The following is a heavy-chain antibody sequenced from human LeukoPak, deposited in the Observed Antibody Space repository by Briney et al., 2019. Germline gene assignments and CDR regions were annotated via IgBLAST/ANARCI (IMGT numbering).Heavy chain of an antibody. CDR2: ISYDGSNK. V-gene: IGHV3-30*18. D-gene: IGHD3-9*01. Sequence: GGSLRLSCAASGFTFSSYGMPWVRQAPGKGLEWVAVISYDGSNKYYADSVKGRSTISRDNSKNTLYLQMNSLRAEDTAVYYCAKDPRGYDMGYFDYWGQGTLVTVSS. CDR3: AKDPRGYDMGYFDY. J-gene: IGHJ4*02. CDR1: GFTFSSYG.